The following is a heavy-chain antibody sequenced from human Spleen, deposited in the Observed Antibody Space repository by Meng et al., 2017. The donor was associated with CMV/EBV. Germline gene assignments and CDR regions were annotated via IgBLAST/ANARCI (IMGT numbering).Heavy chain of an antibody. CDR2: IYYSVST. V-gene: IGHV4-39*01. CDR1: SSSMYY. D-gene: IGHD3-3*01. J-gene: IGHJ4*02. Sequence: SSSMYYRGGIRQPPGKGLEWIGSIYYSVSTYYNPSLKSRVTISVDTSKNQCSPKLSSVTAADTAVYYCASRRGELRFLEWLFTVDYWGQGTLVTSPQ. CDR3: ASRRGELRFLEWLFTVDY.